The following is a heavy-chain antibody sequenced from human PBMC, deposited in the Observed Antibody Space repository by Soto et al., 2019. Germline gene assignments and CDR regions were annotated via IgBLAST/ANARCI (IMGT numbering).Heavy chain of an antibody. J-gene: IGHJ6*02. CDR2: INSDGSST. Sequence: GGSLRLSYAASGFTFGGYWMHWVRQAPGKGLVWVSRINSDGSSTSYADSVKGRFTISRDNAKNTLYLQMNSLRAEDTAVYYCARGYSGYDWKYGMDVWGQGTTVTVSS. D-gene: IGHD5-12*01. V-gene: IGHV3-74*01. CDR1: GFTFGGYW. CDR3: ARGYSGYDWKYGMDV.